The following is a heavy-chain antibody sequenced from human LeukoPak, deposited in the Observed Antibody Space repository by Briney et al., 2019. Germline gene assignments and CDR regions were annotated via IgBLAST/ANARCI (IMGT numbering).Heavy chain of an antibody. V-gene: IGHV1-2*02. CDR2: INPNSGGT. Sequence: GASVKVSCKASGYTFTGYYMHWVRQAPGQGLEWMGWINPNSGGTNYAQKFQGRVTMTRDTSISTAYMELSRLRSDDTAVYYCARDVSRGRLGELSFDYWGQGTLVTVSS. D-gene: IGHD3-16*02. J-gene: IGHJ4*02. CDR3: ARDVSRGRLGELSFDY. CDR1: GYTFTGYY.